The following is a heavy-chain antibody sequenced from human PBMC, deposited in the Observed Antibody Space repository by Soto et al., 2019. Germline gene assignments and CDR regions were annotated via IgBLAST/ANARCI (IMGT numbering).Heavy chain of an antibody. CDR2: INPNSGGT. J-gene: IGHJ4*02. V-gene: IGHV1-2*04. CDR3: ARAVFSISSVLDY. D-gene: IGHD3-3*02. CDR1: GYSLTGDL. Sequence: LLKRYRKSFGYSLTGDLGGLLLKDPGRGLEWMGWINPNSGGTNYAQKFQGWVTMTRDTSISTAYMELSRLRSDDTAVYYCARAVFSISSVLDYWRQGTPVTVSS.